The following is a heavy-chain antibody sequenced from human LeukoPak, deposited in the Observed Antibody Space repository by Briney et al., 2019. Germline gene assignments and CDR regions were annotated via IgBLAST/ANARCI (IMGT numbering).Heavy chain of an antibody. J-gene: IGHJ5*02. CDR1: GFTFNNYA. CDR3: AKGYCSGGSCWYWFDP. D-gene: IGHD2-15*01. Sequence: GGSLRLSCAASGFTFNNYAMNWVRQAPGKGLEWVSVISGSGGTTYYADSVKGRFTISRDNSKNTLYLQMNSLRAEDTAVYYCAKGYCSGGSCWYWFDPWGQGTLVTVSS. V-gene: IGHV3-23*01. CDR2: ISGSGGTT.